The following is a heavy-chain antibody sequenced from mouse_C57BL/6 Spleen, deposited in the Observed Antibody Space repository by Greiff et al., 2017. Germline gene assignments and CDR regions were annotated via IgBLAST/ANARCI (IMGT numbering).Heavy chain of an antibody. CDR3: AREPYLGREYFDY. CDR2: ISYDGSN. CDR1: GYSITSGYY. D-gene: IGHD4-1*01. V-gene: IGHV3-6*01. J-gene: IGHJ2*01. Sequence: EVKLQESGPGLVKPSQSLSLTCSVTGYSITSGYYWNWIRQFPGNKLEWMGYISYDGSNNYNPSLKNRISITRDTSKNQFFLKLNSVTTEDTATYYCAREPYLGREYFDYWGQGTTLTVSS.